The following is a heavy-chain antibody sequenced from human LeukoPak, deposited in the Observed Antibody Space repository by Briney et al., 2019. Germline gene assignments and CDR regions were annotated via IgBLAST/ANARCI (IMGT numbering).Heavy chain of an antibody. V-gene: IGHV3-21*01. D-gene: IGHD6-19*01. CDR2: ISSSSSYI. CDR1: GFTFSSYS. Sequence: GGSLRLSCAASGFTFSSYSMTWVRPAPGKGLEWVSSISSSSSYIYYADSVKGRFTISRDNAKNSLYLQMNSLRAEDTAVYYCARGDSGWYEYYFDYWGQGTLVTVSS. CDR3: ARGDSGWYEYYFDY. J-gene: IGHJ4*02.